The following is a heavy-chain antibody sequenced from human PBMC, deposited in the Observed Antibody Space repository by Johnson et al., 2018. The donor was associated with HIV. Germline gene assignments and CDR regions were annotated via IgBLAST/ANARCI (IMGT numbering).Heavy chain of an antibody. V-gene: IGHV3-15*01. CDR2: IKSKTDGGTT. D-gene: IGHD3-22*01. J-gene: IGHJ3*02. CDR3: TTKDYYDSSGPLDI. Sequence: VQLVESGGGLVKPGGSLRLSCAASGFTFSNAWMSWVRQAPGKGLEWVGRIKSKTDGGTTDYAAPVKGRFTISRDDSKNTLYLQMNSLKTEDTAVYYCTTKDYYDSSGPLDIWGQGTTVTVSS. CDR1: GFTFSNAW.